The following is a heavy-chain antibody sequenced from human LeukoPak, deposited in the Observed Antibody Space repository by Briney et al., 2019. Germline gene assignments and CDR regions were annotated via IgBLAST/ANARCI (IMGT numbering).Heavy chain of an antibody. V-gene: IGHV4-59*08. Sequence: SETLSLTCTVSGGSISSYYWSWIRQPPGKGLEWIGYIYYSGSTNYNPSLKSRVTISVDTSKDQFSLKLSSVTAADTAVYYCARHYTQGRVGATSPPGHWGQGTLVTVSS. CDR1: GGSISSYY. J-gene: IGHJ4*02. CDR3: ARHYTQGRVGATSPPGH. CDR2: IYYSGST. D-gene: IGHD1-26*01.